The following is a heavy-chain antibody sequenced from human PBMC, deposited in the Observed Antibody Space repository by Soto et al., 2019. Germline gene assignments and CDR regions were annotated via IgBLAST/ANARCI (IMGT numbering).Heavy chain of an antibody. CDR3: VRDQESRGYSVFNH. V-gene: IGHV3-23*01. Sequence: PGGSLRLSCAASGFTFSHYAMSWVRQAPGKGLEWVSTIIAGGGDTYYAESVKGRFTISRDNSKNTLYMQMNSLRADDTAVYFCVRDQESRGYSVFNHWGQGA. D-gene: IGHD3-22*01. CDR1: GFTFSHYA. CDR2: IIAGGGDT. J-gene: IGHJ4*02.